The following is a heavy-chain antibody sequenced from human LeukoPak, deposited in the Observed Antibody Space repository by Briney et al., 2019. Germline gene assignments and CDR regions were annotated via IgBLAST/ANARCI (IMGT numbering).Heavy chain of an antibody. Sequence: PGRSLRLSCAASGFTFSSYGMHWVRQAPGKGLEWVALIWYDGSNKYYADSVKGRVTISRDNSKNTLYLQMHSLRAEDTAVYSCAKNLLGSEAFSWYFDLWGRGTLVTVSS. V-gene: IGHV3-33*06. J-gene: IGHJ2*01. CDR2: IWYDGSNK. CDR3: AKNLLGSEAFSWYFDL. CDR1: GFTFSSYG. D-gene: IGHD1-26*01.